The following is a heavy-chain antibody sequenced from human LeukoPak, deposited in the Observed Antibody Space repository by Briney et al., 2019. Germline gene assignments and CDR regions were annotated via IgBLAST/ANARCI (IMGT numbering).Heavy chain of an antibody. J-gene: IGHJ4*02. CDR3: AKGPYCSSTSCYPQ. V-gene: IGHV3-30*02. Sequence: GGSLRLSCAASGFTFSSYAMSWVRQAPGEGLEGVAFIRYDGSNKYYADSVKGRFTISRDNSKNTPYLQMNSLRAEDTAVYYCAKGPYCSSTSCYPQWGQGTLVTVSS. CDR2: IRYDGSNK. D-gene: IGHD2-2*01. CDR1: GFTFSSYA.